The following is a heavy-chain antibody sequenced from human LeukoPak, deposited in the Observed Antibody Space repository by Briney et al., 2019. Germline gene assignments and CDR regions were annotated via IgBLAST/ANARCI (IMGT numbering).Heavy chain of an antibody. Sequence: GGSLRLSCTASGFNFKNYAMNWVRQAPGKGLEWVSALSGSGKTTFYPDSVKGRFTISRDNSKNSLFLQMSSLRAEDTAVYYCVKVGDPFPPGKLLSSYFDYWGQGTLVTVSS. CDR1: GFNFKNYA. J-gene: IGHJ4*02. D-gene: IGHD2-2*01. V-gene: IGHV3-23*01. CDR3: VKVGDPFPPGKLLSSYFDY. CDR2: LSGSGKTT.